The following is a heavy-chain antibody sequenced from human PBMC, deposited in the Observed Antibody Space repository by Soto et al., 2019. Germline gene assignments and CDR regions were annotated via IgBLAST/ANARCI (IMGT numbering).Heavy chain of an antibody. J-gene: IGHJ3*02. V-gene: IGHV3-23*01. CDR1: GFTFSSYA. D-gene: IGHD3-16*01. CDR3: AKDEGVTLRSRGAFDI. CDR2: ISGSGGST. Sequence: EVQLLESGGGLVQPGGSLRLSCAASGFTFSSYAMNWVRQAPGKGLEWVSAISGSGGSTYYADSVKGRFTISRDNSKNTLYLQMNSLRAEDTAVYYSAKDEGVTLRSRGAFDIWGQGTMVTVSS.